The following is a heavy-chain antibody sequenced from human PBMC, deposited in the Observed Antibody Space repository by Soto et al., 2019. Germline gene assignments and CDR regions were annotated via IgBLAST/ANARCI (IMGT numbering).Heavy chain of an antibody. CDR3: ARESQRVPLGSYFDS. CDR1: GGSITSAGYY. V-gene: IGHV4-31*03. J-gene: IGHJ4*02. CDR2: IYYSGTT. Sequence: SETLSLTCTVSGGSITSAGYYWTWIRQHPGKGLGWIACIYYSGTTSYSPSLRSRLTISVDTSKSQFSLKLTSVTAADTAVYYCARESQRVPLGSYFDSWGQGTLVTVSS.